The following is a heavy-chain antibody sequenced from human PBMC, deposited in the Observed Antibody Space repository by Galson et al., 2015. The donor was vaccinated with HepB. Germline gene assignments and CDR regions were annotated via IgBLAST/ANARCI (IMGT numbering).Heavy chain of an antibody. CDR3: ARDGDIVLMVYGGYYYGMDV. CDR2: IIPIFGTA. J-gene: IGHJ6*02. D-gene: IGHD2-8*01. CDR1: GGTFSSYA. V-gene: IGHV1-69*06. Sequence: QSGAEVKKPGESLRISCKASGGTFSSYAISWVRQAPGQGLEWMGGIIPIFGTANYAQKFQGRVTITADKSTSTAYMELSSLRSEDTAVYYCARDGDIVLMVYGGYYYGMDVWGQGTTVTVSS.